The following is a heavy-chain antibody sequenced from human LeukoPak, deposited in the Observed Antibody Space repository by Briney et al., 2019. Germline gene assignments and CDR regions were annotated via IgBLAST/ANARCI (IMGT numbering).Heavy chain of an antibody. D-gene: IGHD2-21*01. V-gene: IGHV3-74*01. CDR1: GFTFSSYW. J-gene: IGHJ5*02. CDR2: INSDGSST. Sequence: GGFLRLSCAASGFTFSSYWMHWVRQAPGKGLVWVSRINSDGSSTSYADSVKGRFTISRDNAKNTLYLQMNSLRAEDTAVYYCARAPGVVVKKNWFDPWGQGTLVTVSS. CDR3: ARAPGVVVKKNWFDP.